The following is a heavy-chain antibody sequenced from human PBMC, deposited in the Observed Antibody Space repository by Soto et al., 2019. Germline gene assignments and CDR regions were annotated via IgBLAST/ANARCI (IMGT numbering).Heavy chain of an antibody. D-gene: IGHD3-10*01. CDR1: GGTFNNYA. CDR2: IIPVFGTA. J-gene: IGHJ2*01. CDR3: ARGAESWYFDL. Sequence: QVQLVQSGTEVKKPGSSVKVSCKASGGTFNNYAIIWVRQAPGQGLEWMGGIIPVFGTANYAQKFQGRVTITADDSTSTAYMELSSLRPEDTAVYFCARGAESWYFDLWGRGTLVTVSS. V-gene: IGHV1-69*12.